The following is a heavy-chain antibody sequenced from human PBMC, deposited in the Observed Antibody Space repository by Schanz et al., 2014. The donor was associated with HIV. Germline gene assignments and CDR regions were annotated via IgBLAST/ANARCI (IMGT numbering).Heavy chain of an antibody. V-gene: IGHV3-33*01. CDR2: IWFDGTQK. D-gene: IGHD6-19*01. CDR3: ARDCLGGCPADY. CDR1: GFTFRNYG. J-gene: IGHJ4*02. Sequence: QVHLVESGGGVVQPGKSLRLSCAASGFTFRNYGIHWVRQAPGKGLSWVAVIWFDGTQKIYADSVKGRFTISRDNAKNLLYLQLNSLRDDDTAVYYCARDCLGGCPADYWGQGTLIIVSS.